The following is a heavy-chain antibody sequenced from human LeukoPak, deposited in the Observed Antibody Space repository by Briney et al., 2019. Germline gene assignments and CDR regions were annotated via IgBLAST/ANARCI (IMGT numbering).Heavy chain of an antibody. V-gene: IGHV3-7*01. CDR1: GLIFRSYW. CDR3: ARERDGRFFDY. J-gene: IGHJ4*02. CDR2: INQDGSEK. D-gene: IGHD5-24*01. Sequence: GGSLRLSCAVSGLIFRSYWMSWVRQAPGKGLEWVANINQDGSEKYFVDSVKGRFTISRDNAKNSLHLQMNTLRAEDTAVYYCARERDGRFFDYWDQGTLVTVSS.